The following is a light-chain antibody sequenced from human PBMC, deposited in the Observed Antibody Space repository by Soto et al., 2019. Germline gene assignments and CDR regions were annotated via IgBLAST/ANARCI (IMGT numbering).Light chain of an antibody. V-gene: IGKV3D-20*02. Sequence: EIVLTQSPGTLSLSPGERATLSCRASQSVSSSYLAWYQQKPGQAPRLLIYDATMRAPGVPPRFSGSGSGTEFTLTISSLQSEDFAVYYCQQYSKWPITFGQGTRLE. CDR2: DAT. J-gene: IGKJ5*01. CDR3: QQYSKWPIT. CDR1: QSVSSSY.